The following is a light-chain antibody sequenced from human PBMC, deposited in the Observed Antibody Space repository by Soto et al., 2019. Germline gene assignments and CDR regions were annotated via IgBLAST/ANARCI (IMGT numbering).Light chain of an antibody. Sequence: EIVLTQSPGTLSLSPGERAILSCRASQRVRSTYLAWYQQKPGQAPRLLIYGTSSRATGIPDRFSGSGSGTEFTLTISSLQSEDFAVYYCQQYNNWPRTFGQGTKVDIK. CDR1: QRVRSTY. CDR2: GTS. V-gene: IGKV3-20*01. J-gene: IGKJ1*01. CDR3: QQYNNWPRT.